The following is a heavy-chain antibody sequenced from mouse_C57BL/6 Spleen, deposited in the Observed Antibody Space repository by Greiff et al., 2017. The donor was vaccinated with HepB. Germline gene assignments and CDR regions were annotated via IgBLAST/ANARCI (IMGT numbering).Heavy chain of an antibody. CDR3: ARHYSNYDYAMDY. CDR1: GYTFTSYW. CDR2: IDPSDSYT. V-gene: IGHV1-50*01. D-gene: IGHD2-5*01. J-gene: IGHJ4*01. Sequence: QVQLQQPGAELVKPGASVKLSCKASGYTFTSYWMQWVKQRPGQGLEWIGEIDPSDSYTNYNQKFKGKATLTVDTSSSTAYMQLSSLTSEDSAVYYGARHYSNYDYAMDYWGQGTSVTVSS.